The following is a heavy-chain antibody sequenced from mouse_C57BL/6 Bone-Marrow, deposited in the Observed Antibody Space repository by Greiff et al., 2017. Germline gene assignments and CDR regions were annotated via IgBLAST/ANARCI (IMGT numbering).Heavy chain of an antibody. D-gene: IGHD1-1*01. V-gene: IGHV5-17*01. J-gene: IGHJ3*01. CDR1: GFTFSDYG. CDR3: ARGDYGSAWFAY. CDR2: ISSGSSTI. Sequence: DVQLVESGGGLVKPGGSLKFSCAASGFTFSDYGMHWVRQAPEKGLEWVAYISSGSSTIYYADKVKGRSTISRDNAKNTLFLQMTSVGSEDAAMYCCARGDYGSAWFAYWGQGTLVTVSA.